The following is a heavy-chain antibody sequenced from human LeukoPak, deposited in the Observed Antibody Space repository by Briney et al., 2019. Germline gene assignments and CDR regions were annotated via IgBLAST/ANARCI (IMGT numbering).Heavy chain of an antibody. V-gene: IGHV1-3*01. CDR3: AREFKVYCGGDCYFDY. CDR1: GYTFTSYA. D-gene: IGHD2-21*02. CDR2: INAGNGNT. Sequence: GASVKVSCKASGYTFTSYAMHWVRQAPGQRLEWMGWINAGNGNTKYSQKFQGRVTITRDTSASTAYMELSSLRSEDTAVYYCAREFKVYCGGDCYFDYWGQGTLVTVSS. J-gene: IGHJ4*02.